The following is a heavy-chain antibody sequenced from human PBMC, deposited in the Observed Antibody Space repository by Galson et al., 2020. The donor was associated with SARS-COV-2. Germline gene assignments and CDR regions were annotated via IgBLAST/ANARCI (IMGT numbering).Heavy chain of an antibody. J-gene: IGHJ4*01. Sequence: GGSLRLSCAASGFTFTKSGMHWVRQVPGRGLEWVAVIWYDGSKKYYADSVNGRFTISRDNSKNTLYLQMNSLRVEDTGLYYCAKDHGGAPGDYWG. CDR2: IWYDGSKK. D-gene: IGHD3-16*01. V-gene: IGHV3-33*06. CDR3: AKDHGGAPGDY. CDR1: GFTFTKSG.